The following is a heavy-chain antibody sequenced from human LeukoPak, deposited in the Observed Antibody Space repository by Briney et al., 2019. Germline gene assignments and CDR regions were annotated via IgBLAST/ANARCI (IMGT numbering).Heavy chain of an antibody. CDR1: GYTFTSYD. J-gene: IGHJ4*02. D-gene: IGHD6-13*01. Sequence: ASVKVSCKASGYTFTSYDINWVRQAPGQGLEWMGWMDPNSGNTGYAQKFQGRVTMTRNTSISTAYMELSSLRSEDTAVYYCARGYGMKQLVPAYWGQGTLVTVSS. CDR3: ARGYGMKQLVPAY. CDR2: MDPNSGNT. V-gene: IGHV1-8*01.